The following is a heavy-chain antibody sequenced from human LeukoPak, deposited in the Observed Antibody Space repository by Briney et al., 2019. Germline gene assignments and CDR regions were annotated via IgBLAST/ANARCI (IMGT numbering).Heavy chain of an antibody. J-gene: IGHJ4*02. CDR3: ARGSTSDWPFDY. V-gene: IGHV1-3*01. CDR1: GYTFTDYA. Sequence: ASVKVSCKASGYTFTDYAIHWVRQAPGQRLEWMGWINAGNGDTKYSQKFQGRVTITRDTSASIVYMELSSLISEDTALYSCARGSTSDWPFDYWGQGTPVTVSS. CDR2: INAGNGDT. D-gene: IGHD2-2*01.